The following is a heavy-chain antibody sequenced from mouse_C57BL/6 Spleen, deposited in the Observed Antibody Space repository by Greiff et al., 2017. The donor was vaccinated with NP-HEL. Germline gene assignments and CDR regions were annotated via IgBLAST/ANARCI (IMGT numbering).Heavy chain of an antibody. D-gene: IGHD2-3*01. V-gene: IGHV3-6*01. J-gene: IGHJ2*01. CDR3: ARDDYDGYSSY. Sequence: EVQLQQSGPGLVKPSQSLSLTCSVTGYSITSGYYWNWIRQFPGNKLEWMGYISYDGSNNYNPSLKNRISITRDTSKNQFFLKLNSVTTEDTATYYCARDDYDGYSSYWGQGTTLTVSS. CDR2: ISYDGSN. CDR1: GYSITSGYY.